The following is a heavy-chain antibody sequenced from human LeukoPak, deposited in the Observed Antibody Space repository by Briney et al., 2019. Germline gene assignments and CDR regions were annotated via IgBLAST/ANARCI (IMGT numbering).Heavy chain of an antibody. V-gene: IGHV3-23*01. CDR1: GFTFSSYA. CDR2: ISGSGGST. J-gene: IGHJ4*02. D-gene: IGHD6-13*01. Sequence: GGSLRLSCAASGFTFSSYAMSWVRQAPGKGLEWVSAISGSGGSTYYADSVKGQFTISRDNSKNTLYLQMNSLRAEDTAVYYCAKVRFAARYYFDYWGQGTLVTVSS. CDR3: AKVRFAARYYFDY.